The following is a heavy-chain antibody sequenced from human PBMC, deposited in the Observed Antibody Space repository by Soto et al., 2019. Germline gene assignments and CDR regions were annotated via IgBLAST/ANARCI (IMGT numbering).Heavy chain of an antibody. Sequence: SETLSLTCTVSGGSISSSSYYWGWIRQPPGKGLEWIGSIYYSGSTYYNPSLKSRVTISVDTSKNQFSLKLSSVTAADTAVYYCARHLPLWFGNNWFDPWGQGTLVTVS. D-gene: IGHD3-10*01. CDR3: ARHLPLWFGNNWFDP. V-gene: IGHV4-39*01. CDR2: IYYSGST. CDR1: GGSISSSSYY. J-gene: IGHJ5*02.